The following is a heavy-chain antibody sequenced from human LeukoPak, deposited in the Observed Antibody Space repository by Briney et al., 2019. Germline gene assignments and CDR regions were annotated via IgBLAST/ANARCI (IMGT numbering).Heavy chain of an antibody. CDR2: ISGSGGST. CDR3: AKGARGYFDY. Sequence: GGTLRLSCAASGFTFSSYGMSWVRQAPGKGLEWVSAISGSGGSTYYADSVKGRFTISRDNSKNTLYLQMNSLRVEDTAVYYCAKGARGYFDYWGQGTLVTVSA. J-gene: IGHJ4*02. V-gene: IGHV3-23*01. D-gene: IGHD3-10*01. CDR1: GFTFSSYG.